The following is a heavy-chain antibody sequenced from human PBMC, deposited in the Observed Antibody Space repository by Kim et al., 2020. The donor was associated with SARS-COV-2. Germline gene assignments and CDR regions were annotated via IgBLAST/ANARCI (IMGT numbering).Heavy chain of an antibody. CDR3: ARGRRDYYGSGSYYREYYYCGMDV. CDR2: INHSGST. CDR1: GGSFSGYY. Sequence: SETLSLTCAVYGGSFSGYYWSWIRQPPGKGLEWIGEINHSGSTNYNPSLKSRVTISVDTSKNQFSLKLSSVTAADTAVYYCARGRRDYYGSGSYYREYYYCGMDVWGQGTTVTVSS. J-gene: IGHJ6*02. D-gene: IGHD3-10*01. V-gene: IGHV4-34*01.